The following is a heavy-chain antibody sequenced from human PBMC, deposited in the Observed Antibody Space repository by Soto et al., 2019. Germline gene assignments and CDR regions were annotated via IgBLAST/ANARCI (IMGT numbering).Heavy chain of an antibody. CDR1: RASIFPYY. V-gene: IGHV4-4*09. J-gene: IGHJ5*02. CDR3: ARLGEYYQSLDP. CDR2: IYSGGST. Sequence: PSETLSLTCAVTRASIFPYYWSWLQQPPRKGLEWVGYIYSGGSTSYNPSHKSRVTISQKTTKNQIHQKLNSVTAADTAVYYCARLGEYYQSLDPWGPGTLVTVS. D-gene: IGHD2-2*01.